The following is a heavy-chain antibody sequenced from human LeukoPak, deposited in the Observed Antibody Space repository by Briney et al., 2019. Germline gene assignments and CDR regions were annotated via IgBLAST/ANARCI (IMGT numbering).Heavy chain of an antibody. Sequence: ASVKVSCKASGYTFTSYAMNWVRQAPGQGLEWMGWINTNTGNPTHAQGFTGRFVFSLDTSVSTAYLQISSLKAEDTAVYYCAKSDALGDYYYYMDVWGKGTTVTVSS. CDR2: INTNTGNP. CDR3: AKSDALGDYYYYMDV. J-gene: IGHJ6*03. CDR1: GYTFTSYA. D-gene: IGHD5-24*01. V-gene: IGHV7-4-1*02.